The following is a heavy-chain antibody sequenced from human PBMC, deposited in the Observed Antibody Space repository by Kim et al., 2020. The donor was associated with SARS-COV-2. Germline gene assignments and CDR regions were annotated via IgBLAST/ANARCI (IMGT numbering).Heavy chain of an antibody. J-gene: IGHJ4*02. V-gene: IGHV3-9*01. D-gene: IGHD6-19*01. CDR3: AKLAYSSGWYGSFDY. Sequence: DSVKGRVTISRDNAKNSLYLQMNSLRAEDTALYYCAKLAYSSGWYGSFDYWGQGTLVTVSS.